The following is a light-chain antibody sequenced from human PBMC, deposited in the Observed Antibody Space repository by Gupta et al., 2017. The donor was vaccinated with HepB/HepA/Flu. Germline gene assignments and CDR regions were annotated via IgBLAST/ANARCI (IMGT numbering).Light chain of an antibody. CDR2: DVS. CDR3: QQFSTYPLT. J-gene: IGKJ4*01. CDR1: QGITSD. V-gene: IGKV1-13*02. Sequence: AIQLTQSPSSLSASGGDRVTITCRASQGITSDLAWYQQRPGKAPKLLIYDVSSFQSGVPLRFIGSESGTDFTLTISSLQPEDFATDYCQQFSTYPLTFGGGTKVEIK.